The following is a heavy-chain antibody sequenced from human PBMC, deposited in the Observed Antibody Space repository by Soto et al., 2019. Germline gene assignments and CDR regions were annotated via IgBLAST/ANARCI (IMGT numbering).Heavy chain of an antibody. V-gene: IGHV3-30-3*01. CDR2: ISYDGSNK. CDR3: ARDLAKGYYYDSSGYPEWGNGMEV. D-gene: IGHD3-22*01. J-gene: IGHJ6*02. CDR1: GFTFSSYA. Sequence: GGSLRLSCAASGFTFSSYAMHWVRQAPGKGLEWVAVISYDGSNKYYADSVKGRFTISRDNSKNTLYLQMNSLRAEDTAVYYCARDLAKGYYYDSSGYPEWGNGMEVWGQGTTVTVSS.